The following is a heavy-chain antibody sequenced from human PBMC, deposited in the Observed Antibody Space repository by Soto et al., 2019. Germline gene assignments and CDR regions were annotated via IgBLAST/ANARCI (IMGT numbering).Heavy chain of an antibody. Sequence: SVKVSCKASGFTFTSSAVQWVRQARGQRLEWIGWIVVGSGNTNYAQKFQERVTITRDMSTSTAYMELSSLRSEDTAVYYCADCSGGSCYSLNDYYYYYGMDVWGQGTTVTVSS. V-gene: IGHV1-58*01. CDR3: ADCSGGSCYSLNDYYYYYGMDV. CDR1: GFTFTSSA. D-gene: IGHD2-15*01. CDR2: IVVGSGNT. J-gene: IGHJ6*02.